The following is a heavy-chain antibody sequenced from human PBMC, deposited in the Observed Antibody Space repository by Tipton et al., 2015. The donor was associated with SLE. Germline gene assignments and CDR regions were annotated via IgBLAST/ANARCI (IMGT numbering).Heavy chain of an antibody. J-gene: IGHJ4*02. Sequence: AGLVKPSETLSLTCSVYGASFNGYYWTWVRQPPGKGLEWIGEINHFSGTKYNPSLKSRVTISVDTSKNQFSLHLTSVTSADTAVYYCGHYFYDATGYQSVDDWGQGALVTVSS. D-gene: IGHD3-22*01. CDR3: GHYFYDATGYQSVDD. CDR1: GASFNGYY. CDR2: INHFSGT. V-gene: IGHV4-34*01.